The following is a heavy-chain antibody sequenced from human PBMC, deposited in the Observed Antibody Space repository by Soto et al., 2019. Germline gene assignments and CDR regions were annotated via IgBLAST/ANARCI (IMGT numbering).Heavy chain of an antibody. Sequence: SETLSLTCTVSGGSISSGDYYWSWIRHPPGKGLEWIGEINHSGSTNYNPSLKSRVTISVDTSKNQFSLKLSSVTAADTAVYYCARGSKGGLGRPLDYWGQGTLVTVSS. CDR3: ARGSKGGLGRPLDY. D-gene: IGHD2-15*01. CDR1: GGSISSGDYY. V-gene: IGHV4-39*07. J-gene: IGHJ4*02. CDR2: INHSGST.